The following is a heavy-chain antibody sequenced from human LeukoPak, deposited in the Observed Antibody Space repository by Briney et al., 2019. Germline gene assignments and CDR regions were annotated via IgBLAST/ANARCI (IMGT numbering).Heavy chain of an antibody. CDR3: AREEVSGLMYYYMDV. J-gene: IGHJ6*03. V-gene: IGHV3-48*03. CDR2: ISSSGSTI. Sequence: GGSLRLSCAASGFTFSSYEMNWVRQAPGKGLGWVSYISSSGSTIYYADSVKGRFTISRDNAKNSLYLQMNSLRAEDTAVYYCAREEVSGLMYYYMDVWGKGTTVTVSS. CDR1: GFTFSSYE. D-gene: IGHD2-8*01.